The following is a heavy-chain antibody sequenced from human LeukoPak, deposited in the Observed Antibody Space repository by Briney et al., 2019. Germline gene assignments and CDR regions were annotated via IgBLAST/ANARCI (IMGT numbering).Heavy chain of an antibody. CDR2: IKNDGTAT. CDR3: PRGSSGSYFDY. V-gene: IGHV3-74*01. D-gene: IGHD3-22*01. J-gene: IGHJ4*02. Sequence: GGSLRLSCAASGFTFSSYWMHWVRRAPGKGLVWVSRIKNDGTATDYADSVKGRFTISRDNAKNTLYLQMNSLRAEDTGVYYCPRGSSGSYFDYWGQGTLVTVSS. CDR1: GFTFSSYW.